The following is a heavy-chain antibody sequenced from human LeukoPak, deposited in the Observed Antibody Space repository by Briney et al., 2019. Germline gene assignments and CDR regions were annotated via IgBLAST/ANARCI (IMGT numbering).Heavy chain of an antibody. V-gene: IGHV1-2*02. CDR1: GYTFTGYY. Sequence: ASVKVSCKASGYTFTGYYIHWARQAPGQGLEWMGWINPNSGGTNYAQKFQGRVTMTRDTSISTAYMELSRLRSDDTAVYYCARGDIVVVPAADTVVDYWGQGTLVTVSS. CDR3: ARGDIVVVPAADTVVDY. D-gene: IGHD2-2*01. J-gene: IGHJ4*02. CDR2: INPNSGGT.